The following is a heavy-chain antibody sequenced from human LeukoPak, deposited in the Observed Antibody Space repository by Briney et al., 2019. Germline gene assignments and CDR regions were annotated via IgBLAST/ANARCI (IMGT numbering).Heavy chain of an antibody. D-gene: IGHD4-17*01. CDR3: ARDLTVLGSYYYYMDV. J-gene: IGHJ6*03. Sequence: ASVKVSCKASGYTFTSYYMHWVRQAPGQGLEWMGWINLNSGGTNYAQKFQGRVTMTRDTSISTAYMELSRLRSDDTAVYYCARDLTVLGSYYYYMDVWGKGTTVTVSS. V-gene: IGHV1-2*02. CDR1: GYTFTSYY. CDR2: INLNSGGT.